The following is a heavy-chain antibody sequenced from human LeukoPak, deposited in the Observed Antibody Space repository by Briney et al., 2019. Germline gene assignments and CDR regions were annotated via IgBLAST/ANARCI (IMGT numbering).Heavy chain of an antibody. J-gene: IGHJ6*03. CDR1: GFTFSSYW. D-gene: IGHD3-22*01. CDR3: ARAPRSSGYYSYYYYMDV. V-gene: IGHV3-7*01. Sequence: GGSLRLSCAASGFTFSSYWMSWVRQAPGKGLEWVANIKQDGSEKYYVDSVKGRFTISRDNAKNPLYLQMNSLRAEDTAVYYCARAPRSSGYYSYYYYMDVWGKGTTVTVSS. CDR2: IKQDGSEK.